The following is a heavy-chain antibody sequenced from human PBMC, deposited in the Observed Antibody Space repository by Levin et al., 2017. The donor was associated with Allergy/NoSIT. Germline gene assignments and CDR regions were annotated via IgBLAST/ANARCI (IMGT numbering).Heavy chain of an antibody. Sequence: GGSLRLSCAGSGFTFNSFALSWVRQAPGKGLEWVSTVSAYGESTYYADSVKGRFTVSRDNSRNTLYLLMSSLGAEDTALYYCAKDGTLFATSEDYLDSWGQGTQFTVFS. J-gene: IGHJ4*02. V-gene: IGHV3-23*01. D-gene: IGHD5-12*01. CDR2: VSAYGEST. CDR3: AKDGTLFATSEDYLDS. CDR1: GFTFNSFA.